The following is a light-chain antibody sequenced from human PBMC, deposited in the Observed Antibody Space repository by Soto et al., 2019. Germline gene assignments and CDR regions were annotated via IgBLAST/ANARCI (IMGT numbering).Light chain of an antibody. V-gene: IGLV2-14*01. CDR3: SSYTSRSTPV. CDR1: SSDVGTYKY. Sequence: QSALTQPASVSGSPGQSITISCTGTSSDVGTYKYVSWYQQLPGKAPKIMIYEVSNRPSGVSNRFSGSKSGNTASLTISELQAEDEADYYCSSYTSRSTPVFGGGTKLTVL. J-gene: IGLJ2*01. CDR2: EVS.